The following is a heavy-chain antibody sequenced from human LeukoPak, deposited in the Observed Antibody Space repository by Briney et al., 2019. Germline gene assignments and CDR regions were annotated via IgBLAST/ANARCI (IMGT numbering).Heavy chain of an antibody. CDR2: INPNSGGT. V-gene: IGHV1-2*02. CDR3: ARDQFLRFLEWSRAYYYYYMDV. J-gene: IGHJ6*03. Sequence: ASVKVSCKASGYTFTGYYMHWVRQAPGQGLEWMGWINPNSGGTNYAQKLQGRVTMTTDTSTSTAYMELRSLRSDDTAVYYCARDQFLRFLEWSRAYYYYYMDVWGKGTTVTVSS. D-gene: IGHD3-3*01. CDR1: GYTFTGYY.